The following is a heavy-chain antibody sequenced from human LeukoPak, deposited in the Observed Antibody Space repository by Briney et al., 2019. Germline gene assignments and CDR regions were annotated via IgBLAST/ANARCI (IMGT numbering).Heavy chain of an antibody. V-gene: IGHV4-39*07. Sequence: SETLSLTCTVSGGSISSSSYYWGWIRQPPGKGLEWIGSIYYSGSTYYNPSLKSRVTISVDTSKNQFSLKLSAVTAADTAVYYCARDLADYYYYYYMDVWGKGTTVTVSS. CDR1: GGSISSSSYY. CDR3: ARDLADYYYYYYMDV. CDR2: IYYSGST. J-gene: IGHJ6*03. D-gene: IGHD6-19*01.